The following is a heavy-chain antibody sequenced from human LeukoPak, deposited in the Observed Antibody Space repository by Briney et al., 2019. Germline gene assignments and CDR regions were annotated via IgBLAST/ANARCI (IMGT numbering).Heavy chain of an antibody. CDR1: GFTFSSYT. CDR3: AKEGY. Sequence: GGSLRLSCAASGFTFSSYTMNWVRQAPGKGLEWVSFISSSSSNIYSADSVKGRFTISRDNAKNSLYLQMNTLRAEDTAVYYCAKEGYWGQGTLVTVSS. CDR2: ISSSSSNI. V-gene: IGHV3-21*01. J-gene: IGHJ4*02.